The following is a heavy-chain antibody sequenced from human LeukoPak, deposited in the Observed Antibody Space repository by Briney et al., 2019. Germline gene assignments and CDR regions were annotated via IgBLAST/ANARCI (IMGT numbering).Heavy chain of an antibody. J-gene: IGHJ4*02. D-gene: IGHD5-24*01. V-gene: IGHV3-30*04. CDR1: GLTFSSYA. Sequence: GRSLRLSCAASGLTFSSYAMHWVRQAPGKGLEWVSLISDDGSNKYYADSVKSRFTISRDNSKNTLYLQMNSLKFEDTAVYYCARGLGGYNPHFDYWGQGTLVTVSS. CDR3: ARGLGGYNPHFDY. CDR2: ISDDGSNK.